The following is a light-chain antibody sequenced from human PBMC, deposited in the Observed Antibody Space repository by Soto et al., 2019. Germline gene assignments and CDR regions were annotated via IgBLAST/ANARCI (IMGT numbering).Light chain of an antibody. V-gene: IGLV2-14*01. CDR3: FPSTTTSTHV. J-gene: IGLJ1*01. CDR1: SSDIGAYDY. CDR2: EVN. Sequence: ARTQAACQCGSPGQSITTSCTGTSSDIGAYDYVSWLQQHPGKAPKLMISEVNNRPSGVSNRFSGSKSGNTAYLTISGLQVEDEADYFCFPSTTTSTHVCGTGSKVTVL.